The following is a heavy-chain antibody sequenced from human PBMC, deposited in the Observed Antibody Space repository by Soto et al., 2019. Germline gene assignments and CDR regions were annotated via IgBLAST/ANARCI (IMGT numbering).Heavy chain of an antibody. V-gene: IGHV6-1*01. D-gene: IGHD5-12*01. CDR3: AKDGGSGYDKYCYYYGMDV. J-gene: IGHJ6*02. CDR2: TYYRSKWYN. CDR1: GDSVSSNSAA. Sequence: SQTLSLTCAISGDSVSSNSAAWNWIRQSPSRGLEWLGRTYYRSKWYNDYAVSVKSRITINPDTSKNQFSLQLNSVTPEDTAVYYCAKDGGSGYDKYCYYYGMDVWGQGTTVTVSS.